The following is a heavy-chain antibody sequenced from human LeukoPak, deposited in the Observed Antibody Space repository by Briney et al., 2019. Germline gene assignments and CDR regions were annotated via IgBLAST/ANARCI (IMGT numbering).Heavy chain of an antibody. D-gene: IGHD3-3*01. J-gene: IGHJ5*02. CDR1: GGSISSSSYS. CDR3: ARHIGKSGYSA. V-gene: IGHV4-39*01. Sequence: SETLSLTCTVSGGSISSSSYSWGWIRQPPGKGLEWIGSIYYSGSTYYNPSLKSRVTISVDTSKNQFSLKLSSVTAADTAVYYCARHIGKSGYSAWGQGTLVTVSS. CDR2: IYYSGST.